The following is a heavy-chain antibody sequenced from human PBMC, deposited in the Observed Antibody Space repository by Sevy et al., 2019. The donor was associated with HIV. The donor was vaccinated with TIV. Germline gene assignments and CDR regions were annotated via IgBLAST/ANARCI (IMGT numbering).Heavy chain of an antibody. CDR1: GFTVSTSY. D-gene: IGHD1-26*01. CDR3: ARVWLNSGVF. V-gene: IGHV3-53*01. CDR2: IYSGGTT. J-gene: IGHJ4*02. Sequence: VGSLRLSCAAPGFTVSTSYMTWVRQAPGKGLESVSVIYSGGTTYYADSVKGRFTISRDNSKNTLYLQMNSLRAEDTAVYYCARVWLNSGVFWGQGTLVTVSS.